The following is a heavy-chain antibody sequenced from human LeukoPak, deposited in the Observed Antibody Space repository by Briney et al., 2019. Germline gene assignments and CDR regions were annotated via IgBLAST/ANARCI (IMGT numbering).Heavy chain of an antibody. CDR3: ARAPSGCLGY. V-gene: IGHV4-31*03. J-gene: IGHJ4*02. D-gene: IGHD3-9*01. CDR1: GGSVSSGSYY. Sequence: SETLSLTCTVSGGSVSSGSYYWSWIRQHPGQGLEWIGYISSSGSTYYNPSLRSRITISLDTSKNQFSLNLSSVTAADTAVYYCARAPSGCLGYWGQGTLVTVSS. CDR2: ISSSGST.